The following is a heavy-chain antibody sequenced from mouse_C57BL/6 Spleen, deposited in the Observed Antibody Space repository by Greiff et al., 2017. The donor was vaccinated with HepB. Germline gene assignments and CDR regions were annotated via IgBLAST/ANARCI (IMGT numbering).Heavy chain of an antibody. Sequence: QVQLQQPGAELVKPGASVKLSCKASGYTFTSYWMQWVKQRPGQGLEWIGEIDPSDSYTNYNQKFKGKATLTVDTSSSTAYMQLSSLTSEDSAVYYCARHYDGSFSYWYFDVWGTGTTVTVSS. V-gene: IGHV1-50*01. D-gene: IGHD1-1*01. CDR2: IDPSDSYT. CDR3: ARHYDGSFSYWYFDV. CDR1: GYTFTSYW. J-gene: IGHJ1*03.